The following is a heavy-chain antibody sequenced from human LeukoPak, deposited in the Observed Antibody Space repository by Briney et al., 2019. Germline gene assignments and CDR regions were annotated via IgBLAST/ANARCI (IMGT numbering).Heavy chain of an antibody. D-gene: IGHD3-3*01. Sequence: GGSLRLSCAASGFTFSSYSLNWVRQAPGKGLEWVSYISPSSSSMYYADSVEGRFTISRDNARNSLYLQMNSLSTEDTALYYCARDAASGNNWFDPWGQGTLVTVSS. V-gene: IGHV3-48*01. CDR3: ARDAASGNNWFDP. J-gene: IGHJ5*02. CDR1: GFTFSSYS. CDR2: ISPSSSSM.